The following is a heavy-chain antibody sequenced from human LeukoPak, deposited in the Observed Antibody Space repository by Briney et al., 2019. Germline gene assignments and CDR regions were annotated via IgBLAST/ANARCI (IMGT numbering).Heavy chain of an antibody. CDR3: ARDQRLNWFDP. V-gene: IGHV4-59*01. D-gene: IGHD6-19*01. CDR1: SGFIRIYY. CDR2: IYYSGST. J-gene: IGHJ5*02. Sequence: SQTLSLTRTVSSGFIRIYYSIGIPHPPGKGWEWTGYIYYSGSTNYNPSLKSRVTISVDTSKNQFSLKLSSVTAADTAVYYCARDQRLNWFDPWGQGTLVTVSS.